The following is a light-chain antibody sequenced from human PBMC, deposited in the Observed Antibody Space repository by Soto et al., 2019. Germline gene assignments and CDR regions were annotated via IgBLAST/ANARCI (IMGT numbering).Light chain of an antibody. CDR2: EVS. Sequence: QSALTQPASVPGSPGQSITISCTGTSSDVGGYHFVSWYQQHPGKAPKLMLSEVSKRPSEVSTRFSGSKSGNTASLTISGLQAEDEADYYCCSYAGSSTFLVFGGGTKLTVL. J-gene: IGLJ2*01. V-gene: IGLV2-23*02. CDR3: CSYAGSSTFLV. CDR1: SSDVGGYHF.